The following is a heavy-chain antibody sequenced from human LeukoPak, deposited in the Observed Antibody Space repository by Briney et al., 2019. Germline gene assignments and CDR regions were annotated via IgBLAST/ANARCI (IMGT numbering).Heavy chain of an antibody. CDR1: GGSISSSSYY. Sequence: PSETLSLTCAVSGGSISSSSYYWGWIRQPPGKGLEWIGSLFYGGSTYYNPSLKSRVTISVDTSKDQFSLKLSSVTAADTAVYYCARGYDYGDHVLYNWFDPWGQGTLVTVSS. D-gene: IGHD4-17*01. CDR3: ARGYDYGDHVLYNWFDP. J-gene: IGHJ5*02. CDR2: LFYGGST. V-gene: IGHV4-39*07.